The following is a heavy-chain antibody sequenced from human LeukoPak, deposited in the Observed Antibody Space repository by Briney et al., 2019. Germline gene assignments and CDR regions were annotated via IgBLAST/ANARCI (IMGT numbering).Heavy chain of an antibody. J-gene: IGHJ4*02. D-gene: IGHD3-22*01. CDR1: GGSISSSSYY. CDR3: ARGSVESVVVITIYYFDY. Sequence: PSETLSLTCTVSGGSISSSSYYWGWIRQPPGKGLEWIGSIYYSGSTNYNPSLKSRVTISVDTSKNQFSLKLSSVTAADTAVYYCARGSVESVVVITIYYFDYWGQGTLVTVSS. V-gene: IGHV4-39*07. CDR2: IYYSGST.